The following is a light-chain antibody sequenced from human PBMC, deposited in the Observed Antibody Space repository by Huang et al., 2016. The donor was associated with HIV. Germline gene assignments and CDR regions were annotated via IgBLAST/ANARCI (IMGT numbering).Light chain of an antibody. CDR2: KVA. Sequence: DVVLSQSPLSLTVTLGQPASISCRSSQSLVYSDGNTYLNWFHQRPGQSPMRLVYKVANRDSGVPDRVSGSGSGPDFTLKIRKVEAEDVGVYYCMQGTHWPPYTFGQGTKLEIK. CDR1: QSLVYSDGNTY. V-gene: IGKV2-30*01. CDR3: MQGTHWPPYT. J-gene: IGKJ2*01.